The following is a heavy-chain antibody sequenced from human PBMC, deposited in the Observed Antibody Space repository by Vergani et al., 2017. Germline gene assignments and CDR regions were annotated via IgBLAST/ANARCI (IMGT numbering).Heavy chain of an antibody. J-gene: IGHJ6*02. V-gene: IGHV7-4-1*02. CDR2: INTNTGA. CDR1: GYSFTTNA. D-gene: IGHD3-22*01. Sequence: QVQLVQSGSELKKPGASVKVSCKASGYSFTTNAMNWVRQAPGQGLEWMGWINTNTGATYAPGFSGRFVFSLDTSVSTAYLQISGLKSEDTAVYYCARTYYYDSSGETQDYSMYGLDVWGHGTTVTVS. CDR3: ARTYYYDSSGETQDYSMYGLDV.